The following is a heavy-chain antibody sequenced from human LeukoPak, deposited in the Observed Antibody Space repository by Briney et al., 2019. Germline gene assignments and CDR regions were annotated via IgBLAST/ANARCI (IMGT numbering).Heavy chain of an antibody. CDR2: IWYDGSNK. D-gene: IGHD6-13*01. Sequence: GGSLRLSCAASGFTFSSYGMHWVRQAPGKGLEWVAVIWYDGSNKYYADSVKGRFTVSRDNAKNTLYLQMNSLRAEDTPVYYCARDDLSWYSGIDYWGQGVLVTVSS. V-gene: IGHV3-33*01. CDR1: GFTFSSYG. J-gene: IGHJ4*02. CDR3: ARDDLSWYSGIDY.